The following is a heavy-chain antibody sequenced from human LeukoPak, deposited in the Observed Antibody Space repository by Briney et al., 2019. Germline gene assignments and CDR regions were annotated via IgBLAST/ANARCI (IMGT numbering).Heavy chain of an antibody. D-gene: IGHD6-19*01. Sequence: PGGSLRLSCAASGFSFSTYAMTWVRQAPGMGLESVSAISGSGGYTYYADSVKGRFTISRDNSKNTLYLQMNNLRAEDTAIYYCAKAEGKNPTGGRWLDWGQGTLVIVSS. V-gene: IGHV3-23*01. CDR2: ISGSGGYT. CDR3: AKAEGKNPTGGRWLD. J-gene: IGHJ4*02. CDR1: GFSFSTYA.